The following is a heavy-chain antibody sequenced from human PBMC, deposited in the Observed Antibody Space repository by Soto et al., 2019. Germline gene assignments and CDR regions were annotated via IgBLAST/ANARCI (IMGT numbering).Heavy chain of an antibody. D-gene: IGHD6-19*01. J-gene: IGHJ4*02. Sequence: QVQLVESGGGVVQPGWSLRLSCVASGFNFSNYGMHWFRQAPGHGLEWVSVIWYDGSSTYYADSAKGRFTISRDISKNTLYLQMNSLRAEDTAVYYCARDHASGQYFFEQWGQGTLVTVS. V-gene: IGHV3-33*01. CDR2: IWYDGSST. CDR3: ARDHASGQYFFEQ. CDR1: GFNFSNYG.